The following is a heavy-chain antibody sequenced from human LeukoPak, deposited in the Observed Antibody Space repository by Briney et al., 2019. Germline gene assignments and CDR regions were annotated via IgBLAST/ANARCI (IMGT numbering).Heavy chain of an antibody. J-gene: IGHJ5*02. V-gene: IGHV1-69*05. CDR3: ARMIGNTRHIGGRFDP. D-gene: IGHD2-2*01. Sequence: AASVKVSCKASGGTFSSSAITWVRQAPGQGLEWMGVIIPMFGTANYAQKFQGRVTITTDESTTTTYMELSNLRSEDTAMYYCARMIGNTRHIGGRFDPWGQGTLVTVSS. CDR2: IIPMFGTA. CDR1: GGTFSSSA.